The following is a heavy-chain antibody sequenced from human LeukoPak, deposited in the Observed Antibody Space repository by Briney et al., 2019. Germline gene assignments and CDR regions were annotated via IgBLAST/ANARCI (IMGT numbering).Heavy chain of an antibody. J-gene: IGHJ4*02. D-gene: IGHD2-15*01. Sequence: SGGSLRLSCAASGFTFSSYWMSWVRQAPGKGLEWVANIKQDGSEKYYVDSVKGRFTISRDNAKNSLYLQMNSLRAEDTAVYYCARNMEVVSDIVEGGYWGQGTLVTVSS. CDR1: GFTFSSYW. CDR3: ARNMEVVSDIVEGGY. CDR2: IKQDGSEK. V-gene: IGHV3-7*01.